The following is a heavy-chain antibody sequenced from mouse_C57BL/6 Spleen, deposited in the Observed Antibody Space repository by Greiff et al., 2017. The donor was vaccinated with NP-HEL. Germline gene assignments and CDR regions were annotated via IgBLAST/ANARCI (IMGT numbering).Heavy chain of an antibody. CDR1: GYTFTTYP. V-gene: IGHV1-47*01. CDR2: FHPYNDDT. Sequence: QVQLKQSGAELVKPGASVKMSCKASGYTFTTYPIEWMKQNHGKSLEWIGNFHPYNDDTKYNEKFKGKATLTVEKSSSTVYLELSRLTSDDSAVYYCARTGYYYGSRGAYYAKDYWGQGTSVTVSS. D-gene: IGHD1-1*01. CDR3: ARTGYYYGSRGAYYAKDY. J-gene: IGHJ4*01.